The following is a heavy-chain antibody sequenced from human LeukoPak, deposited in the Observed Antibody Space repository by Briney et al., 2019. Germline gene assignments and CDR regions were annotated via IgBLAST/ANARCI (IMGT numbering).Heavy chain of an antibody. V-gene: IGHV1-2*02. Sequence: ASVKVSCKASGGTFSSYAISWVRQAPGQGLEWMGWINPNSGGTNYAQKFQGRVTMTRDTSISTAYMELSRLRSDDTAVYYCARVRYSGYDLGYWGQGTLVTVSS. CDR3: ARVRYSGYDLGY. CDR1: GGTFSSYA. CDR2: INPNSGGT. D-gene: IGHD5-12*01. J-gene: IGHJ4*02.